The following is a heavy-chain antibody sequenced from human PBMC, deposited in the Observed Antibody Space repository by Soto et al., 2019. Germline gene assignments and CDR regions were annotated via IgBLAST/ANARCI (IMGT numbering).Heavy chain of an antibody. J-gene: IGHJ6*02. CDR2: ISYDGSNK. Sequence: PGGALRLSCATSGFPFSSYAMHWVRPAPGKGLEWVAVISYDGSNKYYAESVKGRFTISRDNSKNTLYLQMNSLRAEDTAVYYCARDKRHRDSYGRYYYYYYGMDVWGQGTTVTVSS. CDR3: ARDKRHRDSYGRYYYYYYGMDV. V-gene: IGHV3-30-3*01. CDR1: GFPFSSYA. D-gene: IGHD5-18*01.